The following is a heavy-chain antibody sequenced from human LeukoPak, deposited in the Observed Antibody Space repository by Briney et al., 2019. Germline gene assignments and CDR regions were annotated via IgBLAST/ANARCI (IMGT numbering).Heavy chain of an antibody. V-gene: IGHV3-30*03. D-gene: IGHD6-13*01. J-gene: IGHJ4*02. CDR1: GFTFSDYY. Sequence: PGGSLRLSCAASGFTFSDYYMSWIRQAPGKGLEWVAVISYDGSNKYYADSVKGRFTISRDNSKNTLYLQMNSLRAGDTAVYYCNTAFSSRSSPPDDCGQGTLVTVSS. CDR2: ISYDGSNK. CDR3: NTAFSSRSSPPDD.